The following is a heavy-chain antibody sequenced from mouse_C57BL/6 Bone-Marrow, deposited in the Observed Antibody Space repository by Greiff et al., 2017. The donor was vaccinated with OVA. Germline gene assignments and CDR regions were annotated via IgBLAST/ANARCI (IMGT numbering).Heavy chain of an antibody. Sequence: QVQLQQSGAELVKPGASVKMSCKASGYTFTSYWITWVKQRPGQGLEWIGDIYPGSGSTNYNEKFKSKATLTVDTSSSTAYMQLSSLTSEDSAVYYCARWGDYAMDDWGQGTSVTVSS. V-gene: IGHV1-55*01. CDR2: IYPGSGST. CDR1: GYTFTSYW. CDR3: ARWGDYAMDD. J-gene: IGHJ4*01.